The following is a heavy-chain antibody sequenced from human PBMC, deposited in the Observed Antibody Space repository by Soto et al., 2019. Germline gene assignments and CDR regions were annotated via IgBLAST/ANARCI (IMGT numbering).Heavy chain of an antibody. CDR3: AGRPEIHPR. CDR2: IHRAGVT. D-gene: IGHD1-26*01. Sequence: QVHLQESGPGLVKPSETLSLTCAISGASTSSSDWWTWVRQPPGEGLEWIGEIHRAGVTNYNSSLKSRLTISLDHSRNQFSLSLTSVTAAAAAVYFCAGRPEIHPRWGQGILVPVSS. V-gene: IGHV4-4*02. J-gene: IGHJ4*02. CDR1: GASTSSSDW.